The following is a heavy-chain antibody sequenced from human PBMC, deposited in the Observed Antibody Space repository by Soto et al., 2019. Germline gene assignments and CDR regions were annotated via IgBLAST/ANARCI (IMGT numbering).Heavy chain of an antibody. D-gene: IGHD1-1*01. CDR3: ARSGDNYNLLDY. CDR1: GFTFSDYY. CDR2: SSNSGTFT. J-gene: IGHJ4*02. V-gene: IGHV3-11*06. Sequence: QVQLVESGGGLVKPGGSLRLSCEGSGFTFSDYYMSWIRQAPGKGLEWISYSSNSGTFTKYADSVKGRFSISRDNTKNLLYLQMNSLRAEDTAVYYCARSGDNYNLLDYWGQGTPVTVSS.